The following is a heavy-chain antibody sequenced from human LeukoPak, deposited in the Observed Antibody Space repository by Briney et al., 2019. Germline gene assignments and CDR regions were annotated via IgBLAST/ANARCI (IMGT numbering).Heavy chain of an antibody. J-gene: IGHJ6*03. CDR2: IYSSGST. V-gene: IGHV4-59*08. Sequence: PSETLSLTCTVSGASISNYYWCWIRQPQAPGQELNGYIYSSGSTNYNPSPKSRVTISLDTSKDQFSLRLSSVTAADTAVYYCARLGPRVALINFYFYYMDVWGKGTTVTVSS. CDR3: ARLGPRVALINFYFYYMDV. CDR1: GASISNYY. D-gene: IGHD2-15*01.